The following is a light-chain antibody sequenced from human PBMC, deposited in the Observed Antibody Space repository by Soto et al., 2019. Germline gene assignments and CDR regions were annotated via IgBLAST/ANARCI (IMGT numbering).Light chain of an antibody. CDR1: QTIYSN. Sequence: IVMTQSPATVSVSPGERATLSCRAVQTIYSNVAWYQQRTGQAPRLLIYRASTRATGVPARFSGSGSGTEFTLTIRSMQSEDLAVYYCKQYNNWPLTLGKGKRREIK. CDR3: KQYNNWPLT. J-gene: IGKJ5*01. V-gene: IGKV3-15*01. CDR2: RAS.